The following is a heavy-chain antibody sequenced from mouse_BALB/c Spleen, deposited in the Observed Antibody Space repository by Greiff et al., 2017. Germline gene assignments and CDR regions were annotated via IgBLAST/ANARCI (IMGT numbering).Heavy chain of an antibody. CDR3: ARGNYYGSMDYYAMDY. CDR2: INPSSGYT. J-gene: IGHJ4*01. D-gene: IGHD1-1*01. V-gene: IGHV1-4*02. CDR1: GYTFTSYT. Sequence: VKLQESAAELARPGASVKMSCKASGYTFTSYTMHWVKQRPGQGLEWIGYINPSSGYTEYNQKFKDKTTLTADKSSSTAYMQLSSLTSEDSAVYYCARGNYYGSMDYYAMDYWGQGTSVTVSS.